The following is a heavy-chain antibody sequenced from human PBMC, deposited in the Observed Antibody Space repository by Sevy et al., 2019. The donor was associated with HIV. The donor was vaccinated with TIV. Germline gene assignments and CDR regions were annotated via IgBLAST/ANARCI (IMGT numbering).Heavy chain of an antibody. D-gene: IGHD3-10*01. CDR3: ARGRRMQLHAFDI. CDR1: GITFSSNE. Sequence: GGSLRLSCAASGITFSSNEINWVRQAPGKGLEWVSYISGSGNTIYYEDSVKGRFTISRDNAKNSLYLQMNSLRAEDTDVYYYARGRRMQLHAFDIWGQGTMVTVSS. V-gene: IGHV3-48*03. J-gene: IGHJ3*02. CDR2: ISGSGNTI.